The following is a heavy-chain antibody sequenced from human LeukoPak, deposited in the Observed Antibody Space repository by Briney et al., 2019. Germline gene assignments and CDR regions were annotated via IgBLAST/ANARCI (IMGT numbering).Heavy chain of an antibody. V-gene: IGHV4-34*01. Sequence: PSETLSLTCAVYSGSFSGYYWSWIRQPPGKGLEWIGEINHSGSTNYNPSLKSRVTISVDTSKNQFSLKLSSVTAADTAVYYCASEYYYDSSGYYSLAYWGQGTLVTASS. CDR1: SGSFSGYY. CDR3: ASEYYYDSSGYYSLAY. J-gene: IGHJ4*02. D-gene: IGHD3-22*01. CDR2: INHSGST.